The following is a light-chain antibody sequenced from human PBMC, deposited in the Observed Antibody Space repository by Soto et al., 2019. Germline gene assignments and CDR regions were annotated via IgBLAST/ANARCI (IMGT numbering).Light chain of an antibody. J-gene: IGKJ5*01. V-gene: IGKV3-15*01. Sequence: EIVLTQSPCTLSLSPGARATLSCRSSQSVSSNLAWYQQKPGQAPRLLIYGASTRATGIPARFSGSGSGTEFTLTISSLQSEDFAVYYCQQYNNWPPITFGQGTRLEI. CDR2: GAS. CDR1: QSVSSN. CDR3: QQYNNWPPIT.